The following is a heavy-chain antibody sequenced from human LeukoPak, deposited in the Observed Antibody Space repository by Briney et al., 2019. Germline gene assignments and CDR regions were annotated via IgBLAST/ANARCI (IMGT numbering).Heavy chain of an antibody. V-gene: IGHV5-51*01. D-gene: IGHD4-11*01. CDR3: ARLMTQYVDYRGGYYYGMDV. CDR2: IYPGDSDT. Sequence: GESLKISCKGSGYSFTSYWIGWVRQMPGKGLEGMGIIYPGDSDTRYSPSFKGQVTISADKSISTAYLQWSSLKAPDTAMYYCARLMTQYVDYRGGYYYGMDVWGQGTTVTVSS. J-gene: IGHJ6*02. CDR1: GYSFTSYW.